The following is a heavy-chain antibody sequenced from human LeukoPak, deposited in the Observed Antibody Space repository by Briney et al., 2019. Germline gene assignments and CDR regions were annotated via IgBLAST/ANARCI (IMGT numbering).Heavy chain of an antibody. Sequence: SQTLSLTCTVSGGSISSGGYYWSWIRQHPGKGLEWIGYIYYSGSTYYNPSLKSRVTISVDTSKNQFSLKLSSVTAADTAVYYCASYDYGDYELFDYCGQGTLVTVSS. CDR1: GGSISSGGYY. J-gene: IGHJ4*02. CDR3: ASYDYGDYELFDY. V-gene: IGHV4-31*03. D-gene: IGHD4-17*01. CDR2: IYYSGST.